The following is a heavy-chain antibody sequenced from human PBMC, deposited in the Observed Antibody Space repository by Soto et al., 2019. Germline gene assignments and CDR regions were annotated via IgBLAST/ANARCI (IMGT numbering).Heavy chain of an antibody. J-gene: IGHJ5*02. CDR2: IYYSGST. V-gene: IGHV4-31*03. D-gene: IGHD6-13*01. CDR3: AREGEQLAYNWFDP. CDR1: GGSISSGGYY. Sequence: TLSLTCTVSGGSISSGGYYWSWIRQHPGKGLEWIGYIYYSGSTYYNPSLKSRVTISVDTSKNQFSLKLSSVTAADTAVYYCAREGEQLAYNWFDPWGQGTLVTVSS.